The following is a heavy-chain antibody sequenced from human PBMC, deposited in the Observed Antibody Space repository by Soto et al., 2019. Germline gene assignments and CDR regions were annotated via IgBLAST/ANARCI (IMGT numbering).Heavy chain of an antibody. Sequence: GGSLRLSCAASGFSLEDYGMTWVRQVAGKGLQWVAGINWTGARIGYEDSVKGRFTISRDNSKNTLYLQMNSLRAEDTAVYYCARTNYYDSSGSLGYWGQGTLVTVSS. CDR1: GFSLEDYG. V-gene: IGHV3-20*04. CDR3: ARTNYYDSSGSLGY. J-gene: IGHJ4*02. CDR2: INWTGARI. D-gene: IGHD3-22*01.